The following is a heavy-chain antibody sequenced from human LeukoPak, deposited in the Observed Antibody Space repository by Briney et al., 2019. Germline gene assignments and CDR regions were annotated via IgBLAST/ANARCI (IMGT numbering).Heavy chain of an antibody. V-gene: IGHV4-38-2*01. J-gene: IGHJ6*03. CDR1: GYSISSGYY. Sequence: SGTLSLTCAVSGYSISSGYYWIWIRQPPGKGLEWIGSLYHSDSIYYNPSLESRVTMSVDTSKNQFSLKLSFVTAADTAVYYCARQHDSYHYYYVDVWGTGTTVTVSS. D-gene: IGHD6-13*01. CDR3: ARQHDSYHYYYVDV. CDR2: LYHSDSI.